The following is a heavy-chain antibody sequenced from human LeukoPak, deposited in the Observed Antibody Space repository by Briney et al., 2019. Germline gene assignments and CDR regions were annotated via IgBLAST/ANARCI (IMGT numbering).Heavy chain of an antibody. V-gene: IGHV3-11*04. CDR1: GLTFSDSY. CDR3: ATASLYFDN. CDR2: ISSGGNTI. Sequence: GGSLRVSCAASGLTFSDSYMSWIRQAPGKGLEWVSYISSGGNTIKYADSVKGRFTISRDNARNSLYLQMNSLRAEDTAVYYCATASLYFDNWGQGTLVTVSS. J-gene: IGHJ4*02.